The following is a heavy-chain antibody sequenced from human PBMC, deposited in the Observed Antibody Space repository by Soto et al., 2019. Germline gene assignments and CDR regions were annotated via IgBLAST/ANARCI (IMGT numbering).Heavy chain of an antibody. CDR3: ARESGSYDPLDY. D-gene: IGHD1-26*01. Sequence: QVQLQESGPGLVKPSETLSLTCTVSGASITSYYWSWIRQPPGKGLEWIGYIYHSGGTNYNPSLKSRVTISIDTSKKQISLRMSSVTAADTAMYYCARESGSYDPLDYWGQGTQDTVSS. CDR2: IYHSGGT. V-gene: IGHV4-59*01. CDR1: GASITSYY. J-gene: IGHJ4*02.